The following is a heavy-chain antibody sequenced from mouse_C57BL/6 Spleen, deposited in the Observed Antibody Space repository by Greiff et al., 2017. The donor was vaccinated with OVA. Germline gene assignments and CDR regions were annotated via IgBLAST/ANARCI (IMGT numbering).Heavy chain of an antibody. Sequence: VQLQQPGAELVRPGSSVKLSCKASGYTFTSYWMDWVKQRPGQGLEWIGNIYPSDSETHYNQKFKDKATLTVDKSSSTAYMQLSSLTSEDSAVYYCARRITTVVDFDYWGQGTTLTVSS. J-gene: IGHJ2*01. CDR2: IYPSDSET. CDR3: ARRITTVVDFDY. CDR1: GYTFTSYW. D-gene: IGHD1-1*01. V-gene: IGHV1-61*01.